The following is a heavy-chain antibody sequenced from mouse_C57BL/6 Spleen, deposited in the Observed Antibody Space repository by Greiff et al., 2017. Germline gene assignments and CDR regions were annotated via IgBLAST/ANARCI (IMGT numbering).Heavy chain of an antibody. J-gene: IGHJ4*01. CDR2: INPSDSET. CDR1: GYTFTSYW. CDR3: ARTAYSNLSMDY. D-gene: IGHD2-5*01. Sequence: QVQLQQPGAELVRPGSSVKLSCKASGYTFTSYWMHWVKQRPIQGLEWIGNINPSDSETHYNQKFKDKATLTVDKSSSTAYMQLSRLTSEDAAVYYCARTAYSNLSMDYWGPGTSVSVSS. V-gene: IGHV1-52*01.